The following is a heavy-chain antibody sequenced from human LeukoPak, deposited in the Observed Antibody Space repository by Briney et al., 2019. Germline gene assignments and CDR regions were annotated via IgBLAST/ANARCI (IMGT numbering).Heavy chain of an antibody. V-gene: IGHV4-61*02. CDR3: ARAPYYDILTGYYGLNY. CDR1: GGSISSGSYY. J-gene: IGHJ4*02. Sequence: PSQTLTLTCTVSGGSISSGSYYWSWIRQPAGKGLEWIGRIYTSGSTNYNPSLKSRVTISVDTSKNQFSLKLSSVTAADTAVYYCARAPYYDILTGYYGLNYWGQGTLVTVSS. CDR2: IYTSGST. D-gene: IGHD3-9*01.